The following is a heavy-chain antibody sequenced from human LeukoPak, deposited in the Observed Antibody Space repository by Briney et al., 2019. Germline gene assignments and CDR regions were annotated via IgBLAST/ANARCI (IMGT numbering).Heavy chain of an antibody. CDR1: GFAVGSNY. Sequence: HPGGSLGLSCVASGFAVGSNYMSWVRQAPGKGLEWVSLIYSGGAIRYADSVKGRFTISRDSSKNTLFLQMNDLTVEDTARYYCARRPGNWGQGILVTVSS. CDR3: ARRPGN. J-gene: IGHJ4*02. V-gene: IGHV3-53*01. CDR2: IYSGGAI.